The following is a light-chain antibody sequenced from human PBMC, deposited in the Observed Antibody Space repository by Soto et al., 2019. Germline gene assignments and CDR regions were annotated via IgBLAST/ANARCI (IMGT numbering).Light chain of an antibody. CDR3: SSYTRSSTYV. CDR1: SSDVGSYNY. CDR2: EVS. J-gene: IGLJ1*01. V-gene: IGLV2-14*01. Sequence: QSALTQPASVSGSPGQSITISCTGTSSDVGSYNYVSWYQQHPGKAPKLIIYEVSNRPSGVSNRFSGSKSGNTASLTISGLQAEDEADYYCSSYTRSSTYVFGTGTKLTVL.